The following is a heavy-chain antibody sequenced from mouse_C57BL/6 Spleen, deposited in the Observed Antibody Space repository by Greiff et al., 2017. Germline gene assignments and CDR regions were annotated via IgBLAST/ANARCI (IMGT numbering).Heavy chain of an antibody. CDR2: IDPSDSYT. D-gene: IGHD2-2*01. Sequence: QVQLQQPGAELVKPGASVKLSCKASGYTFTSYWMQWVKQRPGQGLEWIGEIDPSDSYTTYNQKFKGKATLTVDTSSSTAYMQLSSLTSEDSAVYYCARYGFGYVYAMDYWGQGTSVTVSS. CDR1: GYTFTSYW. J-gene: IGHJ4*01. CDR3: ARYGFGYVYAMDY. V-gene: IGHV1-50*01.